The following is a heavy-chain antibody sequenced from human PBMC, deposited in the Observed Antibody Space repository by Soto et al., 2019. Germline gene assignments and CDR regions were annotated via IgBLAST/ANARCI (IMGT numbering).Heavy chain of an antibody. D-gene: IGHD2-15*01. CDR2: IIPTSGTA. CDR1: GGSFSSDA. J-gene: IGHJ6*02. CDR3: ARGQGYCSGGICYYYYYGMDV. Sequence: GDSVKVSCKASGGSFSSDAFGWVLQAPGQGLEWMGGIIPTSGTANYAQRFQGRATITADESTSTAYMELSSLTSEDTAVYFCARGQGYCSGGICYYYYYGMDVWGQGTTVTVSS. V-gene: IGHV1-69*13.